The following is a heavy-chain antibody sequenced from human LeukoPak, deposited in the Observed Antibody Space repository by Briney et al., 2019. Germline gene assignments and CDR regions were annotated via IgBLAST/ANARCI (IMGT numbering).Heavy chain of an antibody. CDR1: GFTFSSYE. CDR2: ISSSGSTI. J-gene: IGHJ4*02. Sequence: GGSLRLSCAASGFTFSSYEVNWVRQAPGKGLEWVSYISSSGSTIYYADSVKGRFTISRDNAKNSLYLQMNSLRAEDTAVYYCATPLLWFGELLDYFDYWGQGTLVTVSS. CDR3: ATPLLWFGELLDYFDY. V-gene: IGHV3-48*03. D-gene: IGHD3-10*01.